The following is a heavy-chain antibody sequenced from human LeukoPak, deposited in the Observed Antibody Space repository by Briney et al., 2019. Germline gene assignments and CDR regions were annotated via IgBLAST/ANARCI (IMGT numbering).Heavy chain of an antibody. V-gene: IGHV1-69*13. Sequence: ASVKVSCKASGGTFSSYAISWVRQAPGQGLEWMGGIIPIFGTANYAQKFQGRVTITADESASTAYMELSSLRSEDTAVYYCASRYCTNGVCSPSLSYWGQGTLVTVSS. CDR2: IIPIFGTA. J-gene: IGHJ4*02. D-gene: IGHD2-8*01. CDR1: GGTFSSYA. CDR3: ASRYCTNGVCSPSLSY.